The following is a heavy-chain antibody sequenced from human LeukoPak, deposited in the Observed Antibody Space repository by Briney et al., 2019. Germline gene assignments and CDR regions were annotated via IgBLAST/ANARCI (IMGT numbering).Heavy chain of an antibody. J-gene: IGHJ4*02. V-gene: IGHV4-31*03. CDR2: IYYSEKT. Sequence: SGTLSLTCTISGGSINSAYYYWTCIRPHPGKGLEWIIYIYYSEKTYYNPSLNGRANMSVDTSKNYFCLYIRSVTAAGPCVYYCATSIRDYGDHPPLDYCGQGSLVTVSS. CDR1: GGSINSAYYY. D-gene: IGHD4-17*01. CDR3: ATSIRDYGDHPPLDY.